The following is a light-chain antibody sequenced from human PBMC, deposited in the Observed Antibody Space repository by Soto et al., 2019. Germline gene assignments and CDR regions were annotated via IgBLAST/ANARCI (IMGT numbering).Light chain of an antibody. J-gene: IGKJ2*01. CDR2: AAS. V-gene: IGKV3-20*01. CDR3: QQYGSSPPYT. CDR1: QSVSSSY. Sequence: EIVLTQSPGTLSLSPGERATLSCRASQSVSSSYLAWYQQKPGQAPRLLFYAASSRATGIPERLSGSGSGTDFTLTISSLEPEDFAVSYCQQYGSSPPYTFGQGTKLEIK.